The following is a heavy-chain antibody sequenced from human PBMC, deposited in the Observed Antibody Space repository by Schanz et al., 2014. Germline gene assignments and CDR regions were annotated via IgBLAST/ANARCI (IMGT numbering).Heavy chain of an antibody. Sequence: QVQLVQSGAEVKKPGASVKVSCKASGYTFTSYSMHWVRQAPGQGLEWMGRIVPIAGITNYAQRFQGRVTITADRSTSTAYMELSSLRSEDTAVYYCARSGSSNWYFFDYWGQGTLVTVSS. J-gene: IGHJ4*02. CDR1: GYTFTSYS. D-gene: IGHD6-13*01. CDR2: IVPIAGIT. CDR3: ARSGSSNWYFFDY. V-gene: IGHV1-46*01.